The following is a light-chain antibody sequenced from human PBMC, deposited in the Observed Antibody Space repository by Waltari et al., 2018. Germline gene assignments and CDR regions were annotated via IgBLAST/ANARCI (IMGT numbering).Light chain of an antibody. CDR3: QSYDSSLSGYV. Sequence: SVLTQPPSVSGAPGPRVTSSCTGSSSNIVARYHVHGYQQLPGTAPKLLIYGNSNRPSGVPDRFSGSKSGTSASLAITGLQAEDEADYYCQSYDSSLSGYVFGTGTKVTVL. J-gene: IGLJ1*01. V-gene: IGLV1-40*01. CDR1: SSNIVARYH. CDR2: GNS.